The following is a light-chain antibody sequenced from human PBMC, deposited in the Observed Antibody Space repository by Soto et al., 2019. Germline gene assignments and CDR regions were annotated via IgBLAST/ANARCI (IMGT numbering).Light chain of an antibody. Sequence: AIRMTQSPSSFSASTGDRVTITCRASQGISSYLAWYQQKPGKAPKLLIYAASTLQSGVPSRFSGSRSGTDFTLSISCLQSEDFATFYCQQYYSYPLFGQGTKVEIK. CDR2: AAS. CDR1: QGISSY. J-gene: IGKJ1*01. V-gene: IGKV1-8*01. CDR3: QQYYSYPL.